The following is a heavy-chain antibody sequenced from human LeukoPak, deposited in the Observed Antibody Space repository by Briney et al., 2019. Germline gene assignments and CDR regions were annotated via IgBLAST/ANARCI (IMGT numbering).Heavy chain of an antibody. V-gene: IGHV4-34*01. CDR3: ARGVAAAPDAFDI. Sequence: SETLSLTCAVYGGSFSGYYWSWIRQPPGKGLEWIGEINHSGSTNYNPSLKSRVTISVDASKNQFSLKLSSVTAADTAVYYCARGVAAAPDAFDIWGQGTMVTVS. D-gene: IGHD6-25*01. J-gene: IGHJ3*02. CDR1: GGSFSGYY. CDR2: INHSGST.